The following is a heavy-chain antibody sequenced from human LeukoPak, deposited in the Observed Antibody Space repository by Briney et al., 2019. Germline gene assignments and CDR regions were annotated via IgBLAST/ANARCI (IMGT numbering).Heavy chain of an antibody. CDR3: ARDLQAFDI. CDR1: GYSISSGYY. CDR2: IYYSGST. D-gene: IGHD4-11*01. J-gene: IGHJ3*02. V-gene: IGHV4-38-2*02. Sequence: SETLSLTCTVSGYSISSGYYWGWIRQPPGKGLEWIGSIYYSGSTYYNPSLKSRVTISVDTSKNQFSLKLSSVTAADTAVYYCARDLQAFDIWGQGTMVTVSS.